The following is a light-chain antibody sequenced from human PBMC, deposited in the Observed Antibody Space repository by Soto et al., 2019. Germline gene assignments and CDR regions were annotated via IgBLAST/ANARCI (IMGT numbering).Light chain of an antibody. V-gene: IGKV3-20*01. CDR1: QSVSNNY. CDR3: QQYGSAGLT. CDR2: GAS. Sequence: EIGFTQSPGTLSVATKERATLSRRASQSVSNNYLAWYQLKPGKAPRFLIYGASNRATGITHRFSGSGCRTDSTHTIIRLEPADSAVYYCQQYGSAGLTFGGGTKVDIK. J-gene: IGKJ4*01.